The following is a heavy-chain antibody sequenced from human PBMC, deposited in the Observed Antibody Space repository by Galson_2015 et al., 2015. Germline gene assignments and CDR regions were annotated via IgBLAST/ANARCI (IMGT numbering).Heavy chain of an antibody. Sequence: SLRLSCAASGFTFRDYYMTWIRQAPGRGLEWVSYISRSGDTIYYADSVKGRFTISRDNAKNSLYLQMNSLRAEDTAVYYCARVGTARIYDFDYWGQGTLVTVSS. V-gene: IGHV3-11*01. CDR2: ISRSGDTI. J-gene: IGHJ4*02. D-gene: IGHD5-18*01. CDR3: ARVGTARIYDFDY. CDR1: GFTFRDYY.